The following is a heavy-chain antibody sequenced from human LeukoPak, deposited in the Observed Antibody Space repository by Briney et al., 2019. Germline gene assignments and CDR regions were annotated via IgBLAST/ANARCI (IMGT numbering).Heavy chain of an antibody. J-gene: IGHJ4*02. CDR3: ARGGGGRYSSSWYVGY. V-gene: IGHV4-34*01. Sequence: PSETLSLTCAVYGGSFSGYYWSWIRQPPGKGLEWIGEINHSGSTNHNPSLKSRVTISVDTSKNQFSLKLSSVTAADTAVYYCARGGGGRYSSSWYVGYWGQGTLVTVSS. CDR1: GGSFSGYY. D-gene: IGHD6-13*01. CDR2: INHSGST.